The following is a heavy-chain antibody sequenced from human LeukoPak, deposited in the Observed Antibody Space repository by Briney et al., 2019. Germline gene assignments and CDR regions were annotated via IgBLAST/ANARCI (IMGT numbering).Heavy chain of an antibody. D-gene: IGHD1-26*01. J-gene: IGHJ4*02. CDR2: ISSSSSYI. V-gene: IGHV3-21*01. CDR3: ARVRAGFGSYYDLGY. CDR1: GFTFSSYS. Sequence: GGSLRLSCAASGFTFSSYSMNWVRQAPGKGLEWVSSISSSSSYIYYADSVKGRYTISRDNVKNSLYLQMNSLRAEDTAVYYCARVRAGFGSYYDLGYWGQGTLVAVSS.